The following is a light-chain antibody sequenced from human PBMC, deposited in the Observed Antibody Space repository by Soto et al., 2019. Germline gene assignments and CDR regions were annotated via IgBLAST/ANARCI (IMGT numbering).Light chain of an antibody. CDR2: SND. J-gene: IGLJ2*01. CDR1: SSNIGSNT. Sequence: QAVVTQPPSASGTPGQRVTISCSGGSSNIGSNTVTWYQHLPGTAPKLLIYSNDQRPSGVPDRFSGSKSGTSASLAISGLQAEDEADFYCASWDDSRKGVVFGGGTKLTVL. CDR3: ASWDDSRKGVV. V-gene: IGLV1-44*01.